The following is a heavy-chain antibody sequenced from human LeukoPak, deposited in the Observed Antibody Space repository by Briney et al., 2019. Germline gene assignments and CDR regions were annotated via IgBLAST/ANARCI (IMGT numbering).Heavy chain of an antibody. CDR3: AKVGTRLGYFDY. CDR1: GFTFDDYA. Sequence: PGGSLRLSCAASGFTFDDYAMHWVRQAPGKGLEWVSGISRNSGSISYADSVKGRFTISGDNAKNSLYLQMNSLRAEDTALYYCAKVGTRLGYFDYWGQGTLVTVSS. CDR2: ISRNSGSI. D-gene: IGHD7-27*01. V-gene: IGHV3-9*01. J-gene: IGHJ4*02.